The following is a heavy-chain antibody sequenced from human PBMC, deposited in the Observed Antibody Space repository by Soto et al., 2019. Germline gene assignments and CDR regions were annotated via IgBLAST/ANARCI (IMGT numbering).Heavy chain of an antibody. Sequence: GGSMRLSCAASGFTLSSYEMKWVRQAPGKGLEWVSYISSSGSTIYYADSVKGRFTISRDNAKNSLYLQMNSLRAEDTAVYYCARHRWGGYGDHHLYVIDVCGQGTTVTVSS. CDR2: ISSSGSTI. CDR1: GFTLSSYE. V-gene: IGHV3-48*03. CDR3: ARHRWGGYGDHHLYVIDV. D-gene: IGHD4-17*01. J-gene: IGHJ6*02.